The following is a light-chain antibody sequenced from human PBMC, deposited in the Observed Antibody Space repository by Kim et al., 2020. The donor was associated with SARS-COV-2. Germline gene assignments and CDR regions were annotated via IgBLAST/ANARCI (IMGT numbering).Light chain of an antibody. CDR1: QDISNY. CDR2: DAS. V-gene: IGKV1-33*01. J-gene: IGKJ2*01. CDR3: QQYDNLPT. Sequence: LSASVGDRVTSTCQASQDISNYLNWYQQKPGKAPKLLIYDASNLETGVPSRFSGSGSGTDFTFTISSLQPEDIVTYYCQQYDNLPTFGQGTKLEI.